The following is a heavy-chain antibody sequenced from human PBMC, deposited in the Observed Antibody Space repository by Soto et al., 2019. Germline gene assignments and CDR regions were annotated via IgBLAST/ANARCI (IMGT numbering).Heavy chain of an antibody. V-gene: IGHV4-4*07. D-gene: IGHD3-10*01. CDR1: DASITNFF. CDR3: AADSGRGGRAFDH. CDR2: LYLGGAP. Sequence: QVQIQESGPGLVTPSDTLSLTCTVSDASITNFFWNWVRQPAGGPLEWIGRLYLGGAPTYNPSLRSRLFISVDTSKNQVSLKLTSVTAADTAVYYCAADSGRGGRAFDHWGHGALATVSS. J-gene: IGHJ4*01.